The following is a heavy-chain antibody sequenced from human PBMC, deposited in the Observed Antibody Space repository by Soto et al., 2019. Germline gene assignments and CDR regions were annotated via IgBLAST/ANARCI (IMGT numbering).Heavy chain of an antibody. CDR3: ARGGPFGLFHYYGSGSYRYYFDY. J-gene: IGHJ4*02. CDR1: GGSISSSSYY. Sequence: PSETLSLTCTVSGGSISSSSYYWGWIRQPPGKGLEWIGSIYYSGKTYYNPSLKSRVTISVDRSKNQFSLKLSSVTAADTAVYYCARGGPFGLFHYYGSGSYRYYFDYWGQGTLVTVSS. CDR2: IYYSGKT. D-gene: IGHD3-10*01. V-gene: IGHV4-39*07.